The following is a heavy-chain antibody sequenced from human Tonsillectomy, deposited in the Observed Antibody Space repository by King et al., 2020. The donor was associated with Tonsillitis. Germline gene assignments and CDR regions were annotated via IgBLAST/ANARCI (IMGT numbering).Heavy chain of an antibody. J-gene: IGHJ3*02. CDR1: GFTFRSYS. D-gene: IGHD1-26*01. CDR3: ARDRYSGWVADAFDI. V-gene: IGHV3-48*01. Sequence: VQLVESGGGLVQPGGSLRLSCAASGFTFRSYSMNWVRQAPGKGLDWGSYISSSSITIYYADSVKGRFTISRDNAKNSLYLQMNSLRAEDTAVYYCARDRYSGWVADAFDIWGQGTMVTVSS. CDR2: ISSSSITI.